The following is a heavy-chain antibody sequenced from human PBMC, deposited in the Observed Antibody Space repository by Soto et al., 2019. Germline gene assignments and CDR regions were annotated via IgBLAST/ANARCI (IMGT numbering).Heavy chain of an antibody. D-gene: IGHD3-9*01. Sequence: ASVKVSCKASGYTFTGYYMHWVRQAPGQGLEWMGWINPNSGGTNYAQKFQGWVTMTRDTSISTAYMELSRLRSDDTAVYYCARDRVPYTYYDILTGYYRGPDFDYWGQGTLVTVSS. CDR3: ARDRVPYTYYDILTGYYRGPDFDY. J-gene: IGHJ4*02. CDR1: GYTFTGYY. V-gene: IGHV1-2*04. CDR2: INPNSGGT.